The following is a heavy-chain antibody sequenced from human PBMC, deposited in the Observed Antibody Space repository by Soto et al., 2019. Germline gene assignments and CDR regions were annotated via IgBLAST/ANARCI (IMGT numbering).Heavy chain of an antibody. Sequence: SETLSLTCTVSGGSISSGGYYWSWIRQHPGKGLEWIGYIYYSGSTYYNPSLKSRVTISVDTSKNQFSLKLSSVTAADTAVYYCARHRRQLVQLFKFDYWGQGTLVTVSS. CDR1: GGSISSGGYY. J-gene: IGHJ4*02. D-gene: IGHD6-6*01. V-gene: IGHV4-39*01. CDR2: IYYSGST. CDR3: ARHRRQLVQLFKFDY.